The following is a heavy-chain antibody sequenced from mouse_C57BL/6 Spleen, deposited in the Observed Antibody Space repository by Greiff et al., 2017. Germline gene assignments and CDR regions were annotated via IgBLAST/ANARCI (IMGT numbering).Heavy chain of an antibody. CDR2: IYPGDGDT. J-gene: IGHJ2*01. CDR1: GYAFSSYW. Sequence: VNVVESGAELVKPGASVKISCKASGYAFSSYWMNWVKQRPGKGLEWIGQIYPGDGDTNYNGKFKGKATLTADKSSSTAYMQLSSLTSEDSAVYFCARGEGDSFFDYWGQGTTLTVSS. V-gene: IGHV1-80*01. CDR3: ARGEGDSFFDY.